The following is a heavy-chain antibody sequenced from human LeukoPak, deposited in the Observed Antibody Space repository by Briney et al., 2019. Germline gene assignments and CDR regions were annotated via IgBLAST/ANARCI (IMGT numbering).Heavy chain of an antibody. CDR3: VRQPPGVYDTTQNWFDP. J-gene: IGHJ5*02. D-gene: IGHD3-22*01. Sequence: GESLKISCKVSGYSFPSYWITWVRQVTGKGLDWMGRIAPSDSYTNYNPSFEGHVTMSVEKSITTVYLQWSSLKASDTAMYYCVRQPPGVYDTTQNWFDPWGQGTLVTVSS. V-gene: IGHV5-10-1*01. CDR2: IAPSDSYT. CDR1: GYSFPSYW.